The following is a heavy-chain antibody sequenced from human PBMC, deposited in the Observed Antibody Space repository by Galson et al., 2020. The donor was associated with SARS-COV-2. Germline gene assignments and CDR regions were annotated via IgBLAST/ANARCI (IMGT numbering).Heavy chain of an antibody. Sequence: GGSLRLSCEASGFIFGNYGMHWVRQVPGKGPEWVAGISDNGGATAYADSVKDRFTISRDNAKNSLFLQMNSLTLEDTAFYHCVKEEGGFKAFDYWGQGTLVSVSS. D-gene: IGHD6-25*01. CDR3: VKEEGGFKAFDY. V-gene: IGHV3-9*01. J-gene: IGHJ4*02. CDR2: ISDNGGAT. CDR1: GFIFGNYG.